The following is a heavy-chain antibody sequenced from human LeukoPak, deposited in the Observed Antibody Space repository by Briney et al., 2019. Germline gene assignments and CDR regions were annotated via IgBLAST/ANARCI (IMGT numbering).Heavy chain of an antibody. CDR1: GYTFTNYG. V-gene: IGHV1-18*01. D-gene: IGHD1-26*01. J-gene: IGHJ5*02. Sequence: GASVKVSCKASGYTFTNYGISWVRQAPGQGLEWMGWISAYNGNTNYAQRLQGRVTMTTDTSTSTAYMELRSLRSDDTAVYYCARDRELHWFDPWGQGTLVTVSS. CDR3: ARDRELHWFDP. CDR2: ISAYNGNT.